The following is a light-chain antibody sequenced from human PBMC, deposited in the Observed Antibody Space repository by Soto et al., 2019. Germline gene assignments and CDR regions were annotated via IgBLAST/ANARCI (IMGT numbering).Light chain of an antibody. CDR3: QQYGSSPPLT. V-gene: IGKV3-20*01. J-gene: IGKJ3*01. Sequence: EIVLTQSPGTLSLSPGERATLSCRASQSVSSSFLAWYQQKPGQAPRLLMYGASRRATGTPDRFSGSGSETEFILTISRMEPEDFAVYYCQQYGSSPPLTFGPGTKVDIK. CDR1: QSVSSSF. CDR2: GAS.